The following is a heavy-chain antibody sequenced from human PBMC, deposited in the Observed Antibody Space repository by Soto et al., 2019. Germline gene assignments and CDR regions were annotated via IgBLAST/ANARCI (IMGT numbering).Heavy chain of an antibody. D-gene: IGHD5-12*01. Sequence: QLVQSGAEVKKPGASVRVSCKTSGPTFIAYYIHWVRQAPGQGLEWMGWIDPKSGGTTYEQKFLGRVTMTSDTYINTAYMDLNRLTSDDTAVYYCARVSVDVPEWGQGTLITVSS. CDR1: GPTFIAYY. V-gene: IGHV1-2*02. CDR3: ARVSVDVPE. CDR2: IDPKSGGT. J-gene: IGHJ4*02.